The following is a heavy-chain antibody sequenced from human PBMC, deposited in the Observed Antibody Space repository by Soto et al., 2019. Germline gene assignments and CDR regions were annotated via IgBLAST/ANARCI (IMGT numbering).Heavy chain of an antibody. CDR1: GYTFTSCG. CDR3: ARRLLWFGAPEYYFDY. D-gene: IGHD3-10*01. Sequence: ASVKVSCKASGYTFTSCGISWVRQAPGQGLEWMGWISAYNGNTNYAQKLQGRVTMTTDTSTSTAYMELRSLRSDDTAVYYCARRLLWFGAPEYYFDYWGQGTLVTVSS. J-gene: IGHJ4*02. V-gene: IGHV1-18*04. CDR2: ISAYNGNT.